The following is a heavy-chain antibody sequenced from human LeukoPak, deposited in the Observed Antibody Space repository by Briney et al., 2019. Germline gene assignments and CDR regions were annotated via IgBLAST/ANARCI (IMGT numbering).Heavy chain of an antibody. Sequence: RGASVKVSCKASGYTFTSYGISWVRQAPGKGLEWMGLISAYNGNKNYAQKLQGRVTMTTDTSTSTAYMELRSLRSDDTAVYYCARFAKGRGYSYGPNDYFDYWGQGTLVTVSS. CDR2: ISAYNGNK. V-gene: IGHV1-18*01. J-gene: IGHJ4*02. CDR3: ARFAKGRGYSYGPNDYFDY. CDR1: GYTFTSYG. D-gene: IGHD5-18*01.